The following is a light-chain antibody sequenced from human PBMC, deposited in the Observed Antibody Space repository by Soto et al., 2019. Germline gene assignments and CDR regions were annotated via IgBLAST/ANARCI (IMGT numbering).Light chain of an antibody. CDR1: SSNIGNHY. V-gene: IGLV1-51*01. CDR2: DNS. CDR3: GAWDSSLSAVV. J-gene: IGLJ2*01. Sequence: QSVLTQPPSVSAAPGQTVTISCSGSSSNIGNHYVSWYRQLPGTAPKLLIYDNSNRPSGIPDRFSGSKSGTSATLGITGLQTGDEADYYCGAWDSSLSAVVFGGGTKLTVL.